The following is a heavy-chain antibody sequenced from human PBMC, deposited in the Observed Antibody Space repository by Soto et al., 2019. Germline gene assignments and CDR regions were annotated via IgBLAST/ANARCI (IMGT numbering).Heavy chain of an antibody. CDR2: ISYDGSNK. Sequence: GGSLRLSCAASGFTFSSYAMHWVRQAPGKGLEWVAVISYDGSNKYYADSVKGRFTISRDNSKNTLYLQMNSLRAEDTAVYYCARGYSGSYYYYYYGMDVWGQGTTVIVSS. J-gene: IGHJ6*02. D-gene: IGHD3-10*01. V-gene: IGHV3-30-3*01. CDR3: ARGYSGSYYYYYYGMDV. CDR1: GFTFSSYA.